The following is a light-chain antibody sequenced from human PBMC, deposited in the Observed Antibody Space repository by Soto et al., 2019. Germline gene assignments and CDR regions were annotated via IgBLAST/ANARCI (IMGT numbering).Light chain of an antibody. CDR1: SSDGGSYNG. CDR2: EGS. J-gene: IGLJ1*01. CDR3: NSYTLSGTYV. Sequence: QSALTQRPSVSGSPGQSVTISCTGTSSDGGSYNGVSWYQQPPGTAPRLIIYEGSTRPSGVPDRFSGSKSGNTASLTISGLQAEDEADYYCNSYTLSGTYVFGTGTKLTVL. V-gene: IGLV2-18*02.